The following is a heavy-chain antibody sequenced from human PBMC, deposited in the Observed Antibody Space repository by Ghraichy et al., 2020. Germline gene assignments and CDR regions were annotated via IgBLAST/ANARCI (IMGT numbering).Heavy chain of an antibody. D-gene: IGHD2-15*01. V-gene: IGHV2-5*02. J-gene: IGHJ4*02. CDR3: AHRRGGYCSGGSCYSGKSFGY. CDR1: GFSLSTSGVG. Sequence: SGPTLVKPTQTLTLTCTFSGFSLSTSGVGVGWIRQPPGKALEWLALSYWDDDKRYSPSLKSRLTITKDTSKNQVVLTMTNMDPVDTATYYCAHRRGGYCSGGSCYSGKSFGYWGQVTLVTVSS. CDR2: SYWDDDK.